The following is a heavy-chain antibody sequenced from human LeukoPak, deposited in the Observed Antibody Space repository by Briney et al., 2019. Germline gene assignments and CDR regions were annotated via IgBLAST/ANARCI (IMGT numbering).Heavy chain of an antibody. CDR3: ARGGDYGDFPYYYYYGMDV. J-gene: IGHJ6*02. CDR1: GFTFSSYA. V-gene: IGHV3-23*01. Sequence: GGSLRLSCAASGFTFSSYAMSWVRQAPGKGLEWVSAISGSGGSTYYADSVKGRFTISRDNSKNTLYLQMNSLRAEDTAVYYCARGGDYGDFPYYYYYGMDVWGQGTTVTVSS. CDR2: ISGSGGST. D-gene: IGHD4-17*01.